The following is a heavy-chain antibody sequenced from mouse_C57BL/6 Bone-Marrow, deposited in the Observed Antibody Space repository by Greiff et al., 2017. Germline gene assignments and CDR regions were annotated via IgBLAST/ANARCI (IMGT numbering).Heavy chain of an antibody. J-gene: IGHJ4*01. CDR2: FYPSDSDT. CDR3: AVWYCYAMDY. V-gene: IGHV1-61*01. D-gene: IGHD2-10*02. CDR1: GYTFTSYW. Sequence: QVQLQQPGAELVRPGSSVKLSCKASGYTFTSYWMDWVKQRPGPGLEWIGNFYPSDSDTHYNHKFKDKATLTVDKSSSTSYMQLSSLTSEDSAVYYYAVWYCYAMDYGGQGTSVTVTS.